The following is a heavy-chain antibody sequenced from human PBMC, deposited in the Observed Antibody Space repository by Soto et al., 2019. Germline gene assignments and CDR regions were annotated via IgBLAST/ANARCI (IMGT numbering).Heavy chain of an antibody. V-gene: IGHV3-23*01. Sequence: PGGSLRLSCAASGFTFSSYAMSWVRQAPGKGLEWVSAISGSGGSTYYADSVKGRFTISRDNSKNTLYLQMNSLRAEDTAVYYCTRHADLGYCSSSSCYDFDYWGKGTLVTVSS. D-gene: IGHD2-2*01. CDR2: ISGSGGST. J-gene: IGHJ4*02. CDR3: TRHADLGYCSSSSCYDFDY. CDR1: GFTFSSYA.